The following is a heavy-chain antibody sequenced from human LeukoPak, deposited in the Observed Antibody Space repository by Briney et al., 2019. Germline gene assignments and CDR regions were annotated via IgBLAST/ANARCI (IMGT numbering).Heavy chain of an antibody. D-gene: IGHD3-9*01. CDR3: ARVGSITIKRRLAVDWYFDL. CDR1: GGSFSGYY. J-gene: IGHJ2*01. V-gene: IGHV4-34*01. Sequence: SETLSLTCAVYGGSFSGYYWSWLRQPPGKGLEWIGEINHSGSTNYNPSLKSRVTISVDTSKNQFSLKLSSVTAADTAVYDCARVGSITIKRRLAVDWYFDLWGRGTLVTVSS. CDR2: INHSGST.